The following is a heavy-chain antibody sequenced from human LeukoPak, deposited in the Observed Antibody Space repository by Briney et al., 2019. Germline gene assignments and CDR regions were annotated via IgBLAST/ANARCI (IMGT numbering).Heavy chain of an antibody. CDR2: ISSSSSYI. Sequence: KPGGSLRLSCAASGFTFSSYSMNWVRQAPGKGLEWVSSISSSSSYIYYADSVKGRFTISRDNAKNSLYLQMNSLRAEDMAVYYCAGFFSLDTVTSYYCYYGMDVWGQGTTVTVSS. CDR3: AGFFSLDTVTSYYCYYGMDV. D-gene: IGHD4-17*01. CDR1: GFTFSSYS. J-gene: IGHJ6*02. V-gene: IGHV3-21*01.